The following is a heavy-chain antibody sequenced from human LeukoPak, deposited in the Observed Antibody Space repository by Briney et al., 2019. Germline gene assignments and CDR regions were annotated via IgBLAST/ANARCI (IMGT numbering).Heavy chain of an antibody. CDR2: ISYDGSNQ. J-gene: IGHJ2*01. CDR3: ATLYGDYNWYFDL. Sequence: PGGSLRLSCAASGFTFSSYAMHWVRQAPGKGLEWVAVISYDGSNQYYADSVKGRFTISRDNSKNTLFLQMNTLRAEDTAVYYCATLYGDYNWYFDLWGRGTLVTVSS. V-gene: IGHV3-30-3*01. D-gene: IGHD4-17*01. CDR1: GFTFSSYA.